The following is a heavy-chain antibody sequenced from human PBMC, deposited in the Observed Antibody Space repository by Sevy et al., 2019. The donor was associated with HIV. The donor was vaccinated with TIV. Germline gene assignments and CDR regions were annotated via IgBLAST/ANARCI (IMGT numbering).Heavy chain of an antibody. CDR3: ARHAHITMIVT. D-gene: IGHD3-22*01. CDR2: IYYSGST. V-gene: IGHV4-39*01. J-gene: IGHJ5*02. CDR1: GGSISSSSYY. Sequence: SQTLSLTCSVSGGSISSSSYYWGWIRQPPGEGLEWIGSIYYSGSTYYNPSLKSRVTISVDTSKNQFSLKLSSVTAADTAVYYCARHAHITMIVTWGQGTLVTVSS.